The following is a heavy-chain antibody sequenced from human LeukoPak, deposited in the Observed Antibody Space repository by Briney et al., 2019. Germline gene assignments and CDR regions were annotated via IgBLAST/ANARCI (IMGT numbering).Heavy chain of an antibody. Sequence: SETLSLTCTVSGGSISSSSYYWGWIRQPPGKGLEWIGSIYYSGSTYYNPSLKSRITISVDTSKNQFSLKLSSVTAADTAVYYCARAGYSSSWYYFDYWGQGTLVTVSS. CDR2: IYYSGST. D-gene: IGHD6-13*01. V-gene: IGHV4-39*07. CDR1: GGSISSSSYY. CDR3: ARAGYSSSWYYFDY. J-gene: IGHJ4*02.